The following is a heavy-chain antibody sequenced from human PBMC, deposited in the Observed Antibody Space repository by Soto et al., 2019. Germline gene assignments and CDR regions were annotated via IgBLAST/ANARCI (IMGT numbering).Heavy chain of an antibody. V-gene: IGHV3-23*01. CDR1: GFTFSSYA. J-gene: IGHJ6*02. CDR2: ISGSGGST. CDR3: ANPGDWRTNGVAYYYGMDV. D-gene: IGHD2-8*01. Sequence: EVQLLESGGGLVQPGGSLRLSCAASGFTFSSYAMSWVRQAPGKGLEWVSAISGSGGSTYYADSVKGRFTISRDNSKNTLYLQMNSLRAEDTAVYYCANPGDWRTNGVAYYYGMDVWGQGTTVTVSS.